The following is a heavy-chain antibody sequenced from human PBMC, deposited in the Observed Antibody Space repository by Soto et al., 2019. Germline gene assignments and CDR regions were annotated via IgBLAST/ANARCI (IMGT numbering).Heavy chain of an antibody. CDR3: ARDEVVTMMPNYFDS. V-gene: IGHV1-18*01. D-gene: IGHD3-22*01. J-gene: IGHJ4*02. Sequence: ASVKVSCKASGYTFTSYGISWVRQAPGQGLEWMGWISAYNGNTNYAQELQGRVTMTTDTSTSTAYMELRSLRSDDTAVYYCARDEVVTMMPNYFDSWGQGTLVTVSS. CDR2: ISAYNGNT. CDR1: GYTFTSYG.